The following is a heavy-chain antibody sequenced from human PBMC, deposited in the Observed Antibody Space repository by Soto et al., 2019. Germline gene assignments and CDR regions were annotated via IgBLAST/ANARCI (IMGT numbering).Heavy chain of an antibody. CDR2: IFSADNT. J-gene: IGHJ4*02. CDR1: GLTFSKAW. CDR3: AITGAGYYIV. Sequence: GSLRLSCAASGLTFSKAWMNWVRQAPGKGLEWVSVIFSADNTHYADSVKGRFTISRDNSKNTVFLQMNSLRAEDTAVYYCAITGAGYYIVWGQGTPVTVSS. D-gene: IGHD3-3*01. V-gene: IGHV3-53*01.